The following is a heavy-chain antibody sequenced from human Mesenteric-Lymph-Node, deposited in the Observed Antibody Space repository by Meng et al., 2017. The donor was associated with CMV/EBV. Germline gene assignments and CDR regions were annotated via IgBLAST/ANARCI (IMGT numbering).Heavy chain of an antibody. Sequence: GGSLRLSCAASGFTFSTYWMSWVRQAPGKGLEWVANIKADGSEKSYVDSVEGRFTISRDNAKNSLYLQMNSLRAEDAAVYYCARGPGAYGGGWGRGTLVTVSS. V-gene: IGHV3-7*04. J-gene: IGHJ4*01. CDR1: GFTFSTYW. D-gene: IGHD4-23*01. CDR2: IKADGSEK. CDR3: ARGPGAYGGG.